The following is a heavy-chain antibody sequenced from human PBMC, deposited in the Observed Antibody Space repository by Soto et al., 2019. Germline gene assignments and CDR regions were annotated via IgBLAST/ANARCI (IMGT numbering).Heavy chain of an antibody. V-gene: IGHV4-38-2*02. CDR3: ARDGKSGYSYCAYNWFEL. CDR1: GYSISSGYY. D-gene: IGHD5-18*01. CDR2: IYHSGST. J-gene: IGHJ5*02. Sequence: TETLSLTCAFSGYSISSGYYWGWIRQPPGKGLEWIGSIYHSGSTYYNPSLKSRVTISVDTSKNRFPLKLSSVTAEDTAVYYCARDGKSGYSYCAYNWFELWGQGTRVNVSS.